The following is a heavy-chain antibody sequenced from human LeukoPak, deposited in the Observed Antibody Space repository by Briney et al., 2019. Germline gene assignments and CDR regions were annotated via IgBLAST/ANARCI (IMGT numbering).Heavy chain of an antibody. J-gene: IGHJ5*02. D-gene: IGHD1-14*01. V-gene: IGHV4-39*01. CDR2: IYYSGST. CDR3: ARHQRVITKKNSGNWFDP. Sequence: SETLSLTCTVSGGSISSSSYYWGWIRQPPGKGLEGIGSIYYSGSTYYNPSLQSRVTISVDTSKNQFSLKLSSVTAADTAVYYCARHQRVITKKNSGNWFDPWGQGTLVTVSS. CDR1: GGSISSSSYY.